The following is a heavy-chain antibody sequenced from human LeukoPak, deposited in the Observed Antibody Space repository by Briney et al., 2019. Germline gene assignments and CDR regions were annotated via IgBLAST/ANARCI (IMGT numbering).Heavy chain of an antibody. D-gene: IGHD6-13*01. V-gene: IGHV4-39*01. CDR1: GGSISSSSYY. Sequence: KTSETLSLTCTVSGGSISSSSYYWGWIRQPPGKGLEWIGSVYYSGSTYYNPSLRSRLTMSVDTSKNQFSLRLTSVTAADTAVYYCARILPAAAARYYFDYWGQGTLVTVSS. CDR2: VYYSGST. CDR3: ARILPAAAARYYFDY. J-gene: IGHJ4*02.